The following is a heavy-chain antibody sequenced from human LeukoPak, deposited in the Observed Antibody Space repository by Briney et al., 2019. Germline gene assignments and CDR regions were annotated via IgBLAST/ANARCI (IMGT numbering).Heavy chain of an antibody. CDR2: ISAYNGNT. CDR1: GYTFTSYG. CDR3: ARDRGSGSYGYNWFDP. V-gene: IGHV1-18*01. Sequence: ASVKVSCKASGYTFTSYGISWVRQAPGQGLEWMGWISAYNGNTNYAQKLQGRVTMTTDTSTSTAYMELRSLRSDDTAVYYCARDRGSGSYGYNWFDPWGHGTLVTVSS. J-gene: IGHJ5*02. D-gene: IGHD3-10*01.